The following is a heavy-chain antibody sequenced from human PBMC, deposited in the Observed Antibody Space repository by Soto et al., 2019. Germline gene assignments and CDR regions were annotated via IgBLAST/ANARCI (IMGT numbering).Heavy chain of an antibody. D-gene: IGHD1-1*01. CDR1: GGSIRGYY. V-gene: IGHV4-59*08. J-gene: IGHJ5*02. Sequence: QVQLQESGPGLVKPSETLSLTCTVSGGSIRGYYWSWIRQTPGKGLEWIGQIYYTGSTNYNPSLKSQVTIAVYTPKKHYYLKLSSVTAGDTAMYYCPMTKTTLYNWFDPWGQGTQVTVSS. CDR3: PMTKTTLYNWFDP. CDR2: IYYTGST.